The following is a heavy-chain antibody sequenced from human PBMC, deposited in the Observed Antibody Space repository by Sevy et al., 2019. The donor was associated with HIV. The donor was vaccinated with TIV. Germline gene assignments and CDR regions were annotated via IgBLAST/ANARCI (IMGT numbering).Heavy chain of an antibody. V-gene: IGHV4-61*01. CDR3: AREGGLVDYGMDV. D-gene: IGHD3-9*01. Sequence: SETLSLTCTVSGGSVSTNNYYWNWIRQPPGKGLEWIGYIYYSGSTNYNPSLKSRVTISVDTSKNQFSLKLSYVTAADTAVYYCAREGGLVDYGMDVWGQGITVTVSS. J-gene: IGHJ6*02. CDR2: IYYSGST. CDR1: GGSVSTNNYY.